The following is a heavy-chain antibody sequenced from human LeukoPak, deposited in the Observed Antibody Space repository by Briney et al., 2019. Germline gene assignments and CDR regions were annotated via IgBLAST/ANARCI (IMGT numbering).Heavy chain of an antibody. J-gene: IGHJ4*02. CDR2: ISGSGGST. V-gene: IGHV3-23*01. D-gene: IGHD2-2*01. Sequence: QPGGSLRLSCAASGFTFSSYAMSWVRQAPGKGLEWVSAISGSGGSTYYADSAKGRFTISRDNSKNTLYLQMNSLRAEDTAVYYCAKGPIFGRYCSSTSCYLPPATPLDYWGQGTLVTVSS. CDR1: GFTFSSYA. CDR3: AKGPIFGRYCSSTSCYLPPATPLDY.